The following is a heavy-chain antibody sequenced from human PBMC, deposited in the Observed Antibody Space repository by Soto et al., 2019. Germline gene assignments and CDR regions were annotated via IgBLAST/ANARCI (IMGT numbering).Heavy chain of an antibody. Sequence: QLQLQESGPGLVKPSETLSLTCAVSSASIITEQRWTWVRQPPGKGLEWIGEIHHSGSTNNNPSLMRRVTMSVDKSKNQCHLNLNPVTAADTALYYCARSFGWYAIDHWGQGTLVIVSS. CDR2: IHHSGST. CDR3: ARSFGWYAIDH. D-gene: IGHD6-19*01. J-gene: IGHJ4*02. V-gene: IGHV4-4*02. CDR1: SASIITEQR.